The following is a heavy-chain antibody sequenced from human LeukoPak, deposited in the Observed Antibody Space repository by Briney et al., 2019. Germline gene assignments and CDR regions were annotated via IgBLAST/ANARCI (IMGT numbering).Heavy chain of an antibody. CDR1: GGTFSSYA. V-gene: IGHV1-69*13. D-gene: IGHD5-24*01. CDR2: IIPIFGTA. Sequence: ASVKVSCKASGGTFSSYAISWVRQAPGQGLEWMGGIIPIFGTANYAQKFQGRVTITADESTSTAYMELSSLRSEDTAVYYCARVSGGDGYNYHWGQGTLVTVSS. CDR3: ARVSGGDGYNYH. J-gene: IGHJ5*02.